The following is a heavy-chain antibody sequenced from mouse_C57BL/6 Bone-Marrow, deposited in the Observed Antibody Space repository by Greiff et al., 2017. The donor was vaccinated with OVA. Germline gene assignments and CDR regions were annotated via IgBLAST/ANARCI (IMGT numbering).Heavy chain of an antibody. CDR2: IYPRSGNT. D-gene: IGHD2-4*01. J-gene: IGHJ4*01. CDR1: GYTFTSYG. V-gene: IGHV1-81*01. Sequence: VQLQQSGAELARPGASVKLSCKASGYTFTSYGISWVKQRTGQGLEWIGEIYPRSGNTYYNEKFKGKATLTADKSSSTAYMELRSLTSEDSAVYFCARCLIYYDYPRAMDYWGQGTSVTVSS. CDR3: ARCLIYYDYPRAMDY.